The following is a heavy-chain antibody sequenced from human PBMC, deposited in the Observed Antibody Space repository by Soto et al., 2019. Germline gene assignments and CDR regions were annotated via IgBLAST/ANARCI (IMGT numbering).Heavy chain of an antibody. J-gene: IGHJ4*02. Sequence: QLQLQESGPGLVKPSETLSLTCTVSGGSISSSSYYWCGSRQPPGKGLELVGSIYYRGSTYYTPPLRSGTTISEDTSKNQFSQKLSPVAAADTAVYYWARHYDHSGGLIGYWGQGTLVTVSS. D-gene: IGHD3-22*01. CDR1: GGSISSSSYY. V-gene: IGHV4-39*01. CDR3: ARHYDHSGGLIGY. CDR2: IYYRGST.